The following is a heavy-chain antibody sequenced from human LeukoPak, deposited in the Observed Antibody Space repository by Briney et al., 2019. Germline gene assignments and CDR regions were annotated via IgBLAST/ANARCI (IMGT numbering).Heavy chain of an antibody. CDR3: ARGGQYDFWSGYYIPAFDI. V-gene: IGHV4-34*01. D-gene: IGHD3-3*01. J-gene: IGHJ3*02. CDR1: GGSFSGYY. Sequence: PSEILSLTCAVYGGSFSGYYWSWIRQPPGKGLEWIGEINHSGSTNYNPSLKSRVTISVDTSKNQFSLKLSSVTAADTAVYYCARGGQYDFWSGYYIPAFDIWGQGTMVTVSS. CDR2: INHSGST.